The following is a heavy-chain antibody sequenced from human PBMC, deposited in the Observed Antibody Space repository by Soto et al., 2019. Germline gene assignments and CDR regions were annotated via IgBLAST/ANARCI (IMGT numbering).Heavy chain of an antibody. D-gene: IGHD3-16*02. J-gene: IGHJ4*02. V-gene: IGHV3-15*01. CDR2: IKSKTDGGTT. Sequence: GGSLRLSCAASGFTFSNAWMSWVRQAPGKGLEWVGRIKSKTDGGTTDYAAPVKGRFTISRDDSKNTLYLQMNSLKTEDTAVYYCTARMITFGGVIAWSPAFDYWGQGTLVTVSS. CDR1: GFTFSNAW. CDR3: TARMITFGGVIAWSPAFDY.